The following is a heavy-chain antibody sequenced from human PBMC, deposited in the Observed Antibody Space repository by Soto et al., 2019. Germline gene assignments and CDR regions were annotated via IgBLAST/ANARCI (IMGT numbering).Heavy chain of an antibody. J-gene: IGHJ4*02. Sequence: QVQLVQSGAGVKNPGASVKVSCKTSGYTFTKYGVGWVRQAPGQGLEWMGWISGSSGNANYAEKVQGSITLTTDTSTSTAYIELRSLRSDDTAVYYCSREMAGLGGEYDYWGQGTLVTVSS. V-gene: IGHV1-18*01. D-gene: IGHD3-16*01. CDR1: GYTFTKYG. CDR2: ISGSSGNA. CDR3: SREMAGLGGEYDY.